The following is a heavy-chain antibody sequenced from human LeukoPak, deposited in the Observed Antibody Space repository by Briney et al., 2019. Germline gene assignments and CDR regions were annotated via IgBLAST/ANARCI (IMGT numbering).Heavy chain of an antibody. D-gene: IGHD2-8*01. J-gene: IGHJ4*02. Sequence: GGSLRLSCAASGFTFSTYTMNWVRQAPGKGLEWVSSISSSTSYIYYADSVKGRFAISRDNAKNSLYLQMNSLRAEDTAVYYCARVSDYCTTDVCSFYFDYWGQGTLVTVSS. CDR2: ISSSTSYI. CDR1: GFTFSTYT. CDR3: ARVSDYCTTDVCSFYFDY. V-gene: IGHV3-21*01.